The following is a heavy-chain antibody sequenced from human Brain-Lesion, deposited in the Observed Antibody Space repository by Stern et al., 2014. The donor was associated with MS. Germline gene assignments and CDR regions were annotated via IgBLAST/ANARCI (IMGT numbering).Heavy chain of an antibody. V-gene: IGHV4-34*01. J-gene: IGHJ4*02. Sequence: QVQLQQWGAGLLKPSETLSLTCGVYGGSFSGYYWTWIRQPPGKGLEWIGEINHSGRINYNPSLESRVTMSVDTFKHQLSLRLSSATAADTAVYYCARDVGGAFDYWGQGTLVTVSS. CDR3: ARDVGGAFDY. CDR2: INHSGRI. CDR1: GGSFSGYY. D-gene: IGHD2-21*01.